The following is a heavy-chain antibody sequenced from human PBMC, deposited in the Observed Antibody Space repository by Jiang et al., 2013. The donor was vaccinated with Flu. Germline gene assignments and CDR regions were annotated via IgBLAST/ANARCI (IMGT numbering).Heavy chain of an antibody. J-gene: IGHJ6*02. CDR2: INTNTGNP. CDR3: ARDHPNYYGMDG. Sequence: QSGSELKKPGASVKVSCKASGYTFTNYAINWMRQAPGQGLEWMGWINTNTGNPRYGQGFTGRFVFSLDTSVSTAYLQISSLKAEDTAVYYCARDHPNYYGMDGLGPRDHGHRLL. V-gene: IGHV7-4-1*02. CDR1: GYTFTNYA.